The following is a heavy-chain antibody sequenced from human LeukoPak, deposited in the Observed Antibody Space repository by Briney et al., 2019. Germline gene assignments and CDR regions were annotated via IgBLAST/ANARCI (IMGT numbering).Heavy chain of an antibody. Sequence: SETLSLTCTVSGGSISSSSYYWGWIRQPPGKGLEWIGSIYYSGSTYYNPSLKSRVTISVDTSKNQFSLKLSSVTAADTAVYYCARLEMATTTPDYCGQGTLVTVSS. CDR1: GGSISSSSYY. D-gene: IGHD5-24*01. CDR3: ARLEMATTTPDY. CDR2: IYYSGST. J-gene: IGHJ4*02. V-gene: IGHV4-39*01.